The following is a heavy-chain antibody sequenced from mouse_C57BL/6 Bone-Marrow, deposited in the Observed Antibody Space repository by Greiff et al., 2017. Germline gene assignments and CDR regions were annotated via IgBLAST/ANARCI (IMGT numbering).Heavy chain of an antibody. J-gene: IGHJ3*01. CDR1: GFSLTSYD. V-gene: IGHV2-3*01. Sequence: VHLVESGPGLVAPSQSLSITCTFSGFSLTSYDVSWVRQPPGKGLEWLGVIWGDGSTNYHSALISRLSLSKDNSKSQVFLKLNSLQTDDTATYYCAKGFLGSSSAWFAYWGQGTLVTVSA. D-gene: IGHD1-1*01. CDR2: IWGDGST. CDR3: AKGFLGSSSAWFAY.